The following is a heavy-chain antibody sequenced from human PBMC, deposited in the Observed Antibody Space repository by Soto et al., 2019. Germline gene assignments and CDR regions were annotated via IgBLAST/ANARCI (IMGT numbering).Heavy chain of an antibody. CDR3: ARSVAVPGAHIDY. CDR1: VGSISFAY. D-gene: IGHD6-19*01. Sequence: PSETLSITCSGSVGSISFAYLSWIRQSPVKGLEWLGYVYYTGSTNYIPSLRSRVSISVDTSKNEFSLRLSSVTAADTAVYFCARSVAVPGAHIDYWGQGTQVTVSS. V-gene: IGHV4-59*01. CDR2: VYYTGST. J-gene: IGHJ4*02.